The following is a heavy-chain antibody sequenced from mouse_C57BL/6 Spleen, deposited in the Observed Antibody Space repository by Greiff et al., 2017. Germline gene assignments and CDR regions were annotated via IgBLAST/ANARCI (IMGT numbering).Heavy chain of an antibody. J-gene: IGHJ2*01. CDR3: ARGGGTDYFDY. V-gene: IGHV1-75*01. D-gene: IGHD3-3*01. CDR2: IFPGSGST. CDR1: GYTFTDYY. Sequence: VKLMESGPELVKPGASVKISCKASGYTFTDYYINWVKQRPGQGLEWIGWIFPGSGSTYYNEKFKGKATLTVAKSSSTAYMLLSGLTPENSAVYFCARGGGTDYFDYWGQGTTLTVSS.